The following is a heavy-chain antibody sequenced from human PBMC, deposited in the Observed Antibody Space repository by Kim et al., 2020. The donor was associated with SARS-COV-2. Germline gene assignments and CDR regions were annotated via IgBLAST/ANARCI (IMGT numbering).Heavy chain of an antibody. CDR3: ASERVTVTIDSRHYYYYYGMDV. V-gene: IGHV3-30*04. Sequence: GGSLRLSCAASGFTFSSYAMHWVRQAPGKGLEWVAVISYDGSNKYYADSVKGRFTISRDNSKNTLYLQMNSLRAEDTAVYYCASERVTVTIDSRHYYYYYGMDVWGQGTTVTVSS. CDR1: GFTFSSYA. CDR2: ISYDGSNK. J-gene: IGHJ6*02. D-gene: IGHD4-17*01.